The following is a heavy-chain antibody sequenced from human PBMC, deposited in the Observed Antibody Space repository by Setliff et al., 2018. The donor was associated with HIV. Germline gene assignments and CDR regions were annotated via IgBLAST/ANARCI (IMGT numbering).Heavy chain of an antibody. J-gene: IGHJ4*02. CDR1: GGSISSYY. CDR3: ARAVVTAVKFDY. D-gene: IGHD2-21*02. Sequence: SETLSLTCTVSGGSISSYYWSWIRQPPGKGLEWIGYIYTSGSTNYNPSLKSRVTISVDTSKNRFSLKLSSVTAADTAVYYCARAVVTAVKFDYWGQGTLVTVSS. CDR2: IYTSGST. V-gene: IGHV4-4*09.